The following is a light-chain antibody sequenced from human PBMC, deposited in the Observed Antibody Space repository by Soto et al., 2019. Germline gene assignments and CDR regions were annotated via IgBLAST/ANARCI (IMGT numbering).Light chain of an antibody. Sequence: IQMTQSPSSLYASVGDRVTITCRASQAIRNDLGWYQQKPGKAPKLLIFGASSLESGVPSRFSGSGSGTEFTLTISSLQPDDFATYYCQQYNSYLYTFGQGTRLEIK. CDR3: QQYNSYLYT. CDR1: QAIRND. V-gene: IGKV1-17*01. CDR2: GAS. J-gene: IGKJ5*01.